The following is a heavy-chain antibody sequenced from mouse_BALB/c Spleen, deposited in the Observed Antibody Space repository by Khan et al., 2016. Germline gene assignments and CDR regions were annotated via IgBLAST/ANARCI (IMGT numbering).Heavy chain of an antibody. J-gene: IGHJ2*01. CDR3: ATGTYYFDY. D-gene: IGHD4-1*01. Sequence: VQLVESGPGLVKPSQSLSLTCTVTGYSITSDYAWNWIRQFPGNKLEWMGYISYSGSTSYNPSLKSRISITRDTSKNQFFLQLNSVTTEDTATYYCATGTYYFDYWGQGTTLTVAS. V-gene: IGHV3-2*02. CDR2: ISYSGST. CDR1: GYSITSDYA.